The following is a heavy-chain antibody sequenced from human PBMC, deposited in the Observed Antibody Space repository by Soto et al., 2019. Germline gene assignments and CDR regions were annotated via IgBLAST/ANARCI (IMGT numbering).Heavy chain of an antibody. CDR1: GGSFSGYY. CDR2: INHSGST. Sequence: SETLSLTCAVYGGSFSGYYWSWIRQPPGKGLEWIGEINHSGSTNYNPSLKSRVTISVDTSKNQFSLKLSSVTAADTAVYYCARGVGYRYSRSSAWFDPWGQGTLVIVSS. CDR3: ARGVGYRYSRSSAWFDP. J-gene: IGHJ5*02. V-gene: IGHV4-34*01. D-gene: IGHD6-6*01.